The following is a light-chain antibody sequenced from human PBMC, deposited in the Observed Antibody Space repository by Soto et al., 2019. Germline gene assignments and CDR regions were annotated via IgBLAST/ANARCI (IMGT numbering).Light chain of an antibody. V-gene: IGKV1-5*03. CDR2: KAP. CDR1: QTISSW. Sequence: DIQMTQSPSTLSGSVGDRVTITCRASQTISSWLAWYQQKPGKAPKLLIYKAPTLKSGVPSRFSGSGSGTEFTLTISSLQPDDFATYYCQHCNSYSEAFGQGTKV. J-gene: IGKJ1*01. CDR3: QHCNSYSEA.